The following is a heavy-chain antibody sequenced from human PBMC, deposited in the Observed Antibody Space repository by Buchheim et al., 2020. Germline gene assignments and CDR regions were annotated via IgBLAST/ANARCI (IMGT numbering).Heavy chain of an antibody. Sequence: EVQLVESGGGLVQPGGSLRLSCAASGFTFSSYDMNWVRQAPGKGLEWVSCIISSGSTIYYADSVKRRFTIFSDNATNSLSLQMNRLRAEDTAVYYCARDLVAAGSGMDVGGKGTT. J-gene: IGHJ6*04. CDR2: IISSGSTI. CDR1: GFTFSSYD. CDR3: ARDLVAAGSGMDV. V-gene: IGHV3-48*03. D-gene: IGHD6-13*01.